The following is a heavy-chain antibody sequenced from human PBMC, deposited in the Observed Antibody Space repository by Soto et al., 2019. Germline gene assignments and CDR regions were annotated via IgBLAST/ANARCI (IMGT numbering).Heavy chain of an antibody. CDR2: ISAYNGNT. D-gene: IGHD1-20*01. Sequence: GASVKVSCKASGYTFTSYGISWVRQARGQGLEWMGCISAYNGNTNYAQKLQGRVTMTTDTSKSTAYMELRSLRSDDTAVYYCGRDNNWHDIYYYYGMDLWGQGTMVTVSS. CDR3: GRDNNWHDIYYYYGMDL. V-gene: IGHV1-18*04. J-gene: IGHJ6*02. CDR1: GYTFTSYG.